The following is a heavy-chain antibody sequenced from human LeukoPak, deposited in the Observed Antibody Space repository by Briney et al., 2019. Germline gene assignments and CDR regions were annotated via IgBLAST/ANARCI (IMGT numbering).Heavy chain of an antibody. V-gene: IGHV3-30*02. Sequence: GGSLRLSCAAFGFTFSSYGMHRVRQTPGKGLEWVAFIRHDGSYQQYADSVKGRFTVSRDNSKDMVYLQMNSLRTEDTAVYYCAKNRDSSDYPRDFDFWGQGTLVTVSS. J-gene: IGHJ4*02. CDR2: IRHDGSYQ. CDR1: GFTFSSYG. D-gene: IGHD3-22*01. CDR3: AKNRDSSDYPRDFDF.